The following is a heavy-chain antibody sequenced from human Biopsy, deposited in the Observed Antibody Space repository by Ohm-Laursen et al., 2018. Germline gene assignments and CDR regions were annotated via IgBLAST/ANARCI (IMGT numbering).Heavy chain of an antibody. V-gene: IGHV3-33*01. CDR1: GFTFTNHW. Sequence: SLRLPCTASGFTFTNHWMSWVRQAPGKGLEWVAVLWYDGTNKYYADSVKGRFTISRDNSKNTLYLQMNSLRAEDTAMYYCARPTNARAGGAPFDIWGQGTMVTVSS. J-gene: IGHJ3*02. D-gene: IGHD1-1*01. CDR3: ARPTNARAGGAPFDI. CDR2: LWYDGTNK.